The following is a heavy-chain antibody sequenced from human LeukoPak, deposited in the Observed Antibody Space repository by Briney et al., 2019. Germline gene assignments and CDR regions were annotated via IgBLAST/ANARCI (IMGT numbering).Heavy chain of an antibody. CDR1: GFTFSDYY. CDR2: ISSSGSTI. D-gene: IGHD3-9*01. Sequence: GGSLRLSCAASGFTFSDYYMSWIRQAPGKGLEWVSYISSSGSTIYYADSVKGRFTISRDNAKNSLYLQMNSLRAEDTAVYYCARVSRVTYYDILTGSHFDYWGQGTLVTVSS. V-gene: IGHV3-11*01. J-gene: IGHJ4*02. CDR3: ARVSRVTYYDILTGSHFDY.